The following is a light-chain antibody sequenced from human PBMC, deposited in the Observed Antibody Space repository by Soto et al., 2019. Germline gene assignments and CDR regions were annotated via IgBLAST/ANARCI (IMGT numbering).Light chain of an antibody. CDR1: ISDVGGYNY. Sequence: SALTQPASLSGSPGPSITISCTGTISDVGGYNYVSWYQQHPGKAPKLMIYEVSNRPSGVSNRFSGSKSGNTASLTISGLQAEDEADYYCSSYTSSSTLDVYRTGTKVTVL. V-gene: IGLV2-14*01. CDR3: SSYTSSSTLDV. CDR2: EVS. J-gene: IGLJ1*01.